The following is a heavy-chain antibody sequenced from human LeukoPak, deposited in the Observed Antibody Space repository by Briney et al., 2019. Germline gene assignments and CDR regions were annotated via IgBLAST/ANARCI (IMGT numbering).Heavy chain of an antibody. D-gene: IGHD3-10*01. CDR2: IYTSGST. J-gene: IGHJ4*02. CDR1: GGSISTYF. Sequence: SETLSLTCTVTGGSISTYFWSWIRQPPGKGLEWIGRIYTSGSTNYNPSLKSRVTISVDTSKNQFSLKLSSVTAADTAVYYCAGNYYGSGSYYSEDRYWGQGTLVTVSS. V-gene: IGHV4-4*08. CDR3: AGNYYGSGSYYSEDRY.